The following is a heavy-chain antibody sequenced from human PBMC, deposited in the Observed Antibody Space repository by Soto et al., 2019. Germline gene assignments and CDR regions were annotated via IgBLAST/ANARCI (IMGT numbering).Heavy chain of an antibody. CDR1: GGSISSGGYY. D-gene: IGHD4-17*01. V-gene: IGHV4-31*03. CDR2: IYYSGST. Sequence: SETLSLTCTVSGGSISSGGYYWSWIRQHPGKGLEWIGYIYYSGSTYYNPSLKSRVTISVDTSKNQFSLKLSSVTAADTAVYYCARAPNYGDYKYYFDYWGQGTLVTVSS. CDR3: ARAPNYGDYKYYFDY. J-gene: IGHJ4*02.